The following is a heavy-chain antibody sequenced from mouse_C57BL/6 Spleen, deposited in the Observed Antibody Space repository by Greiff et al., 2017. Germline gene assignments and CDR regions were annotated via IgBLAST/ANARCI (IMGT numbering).Heavy chain of an antibody. CDR3: SRRLRSSYAMDY. J-gene: IGHJ4*01. CDR2: IDPSDSYT. D-gene: IGHD1-1*01. V-gene: IGHV1-59*01. CDR1: GYTFTSYW. Sequence: VKLQESGAELVRPGTSVKLSCKASGYTFTSYWMHWVKQRPGQGLEWIGVIDPSDSYTNYNQKLKGKATLTVDTSSSTAYMQLSSLTSEYSAIYYCSRRLRSSYAMDYWGKGTSVTVAS.